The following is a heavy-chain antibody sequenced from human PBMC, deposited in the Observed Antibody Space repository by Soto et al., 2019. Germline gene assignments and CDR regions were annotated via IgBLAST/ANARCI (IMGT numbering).Heavy chain of an antibody. V-gene: IGHV4-59*01. D-gene: IGHD4-17*01. CDR2: IYYSGST. CDR3: ARRYGYAFDI. CDR1: GGSFTNYY. J-gene: IGHJ3*02. Sequence: SETLSLTCTVSGGSFTNYYWSWIRQPPGRGLEWIGYIYYSGSTNYNPSLKSRVTISVDTSKNQFSLKLSSVTAADTAVYYCARRYGYAFDIWGQGTMVTVS.